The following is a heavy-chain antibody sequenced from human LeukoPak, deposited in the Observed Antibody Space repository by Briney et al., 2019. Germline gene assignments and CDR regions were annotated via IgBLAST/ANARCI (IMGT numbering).Heavy chain of an antibody. CDR1: GYTFTGYY. CDR2: INPNSGGT. Sequence: GASVKVSCKASGYTFTGYYMHWVRQAPGQGLEWMGWINPNSGGTNYAQKFQGRVAMTRDTSISTAYMELSRLRSDDTAVYYCARSGAEMATIIDYWGQGTLVTVSS. V-gene: IGHV1-2*02. D-gene: IGHD5-24*01. J-gene: IGHJ4*02. CDR3: ARSGAEMATIIDY.